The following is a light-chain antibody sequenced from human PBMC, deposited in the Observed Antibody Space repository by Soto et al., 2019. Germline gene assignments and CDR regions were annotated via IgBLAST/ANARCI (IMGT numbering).Light chain of an antibody. CDR3: ASWDNSLNGYV. CDR2: SNN. CDR1: SSNIGRNT. V-gene: IGLV1-44*01. J-gene: IGLJ1*01. Sequence: QSVVPQPPSASGTPGQRVTISCSGSSSNIGRNTVSWYQQLPGTAPKLLIYSNNERPSGVPDRFSGSRSGTSASLDISGLQFEDEAGYYCASWDNSLNGYVFGAGTKVTVL.